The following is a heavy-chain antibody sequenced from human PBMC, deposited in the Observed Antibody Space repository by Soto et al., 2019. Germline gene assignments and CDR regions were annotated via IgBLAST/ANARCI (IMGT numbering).Heavy chain of an antibody. D-gene: IGHD3-3*01. CDR3: AKWSHPWDYDFWSGYHNWFDP. CDR1: GFTFSSYA. CDR2: ISGSGGST. J-gene: IGHJ5*02. Sequence: GGSLRLSCAASGFTFSSYAMSWVRQAPGKGQEWVSAISGSGGSTYYADSVKGRFTISRDNSKNTLYLQMNSLRAEDTAVYYCAKWSHPWDYDFWSGYHNWFDPWGQGTLVTVSS. V-gene: IGHV3-23*01.